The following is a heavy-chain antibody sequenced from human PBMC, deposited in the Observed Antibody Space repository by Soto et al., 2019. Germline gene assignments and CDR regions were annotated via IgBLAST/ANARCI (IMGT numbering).Heavy chain of an antibody. CDR3: ARGSSTSLYKFRGNYYYDMDV. CDR2: ININSAGT. Sequence: GASVKVSCKASGYSFTGYYIHGVRQAPGQGLEGVGWININSAGTKDAQKFQGRVTMTSGTAISTAFMELRRLRSDDTAVYYCARGSSTSLYKFRGNYYYDMDVWGQGTTVTVSS. V-gene: IGHV1-2*02. CDR1: GYSFTGYY. D-gene: IGHD3-10*01. J-gene: IGHJ6*02.